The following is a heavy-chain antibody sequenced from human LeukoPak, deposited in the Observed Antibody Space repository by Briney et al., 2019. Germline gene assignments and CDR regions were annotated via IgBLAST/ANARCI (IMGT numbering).Heavy chain of an antibody. V-gene: IGHV4-4*02. D-gene: IGHD6-13*01. CDR1: GGSISSSNW. CDR2: IYHSGST. CDR3: ARKQYLAPYYFDY. Sequence: SETLSLTCAVSGGSISSSNWWSWVRQPPGKGLEWIGEIYHSGSTNYNTSLKSRVTISVDKSKNQFSLKLSSVTAADTAVYYCARKQYLAPYYFDYWGQGTLVTVSA. J-gene: IGHJ4*02.